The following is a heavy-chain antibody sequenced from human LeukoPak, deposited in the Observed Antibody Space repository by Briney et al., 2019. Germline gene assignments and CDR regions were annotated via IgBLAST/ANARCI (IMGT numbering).Heavy chain of an antibody. V-gene: IGHV3-30*02. CDR3: AKDSITMVRGVITKWFDP. CDR1: GFTFSSYG. Sequence: GGSLRLSCAASGFTFSSYGMHWVRQAPGKGLEWVAFIRYDGSNKYYADSVKGRFTISRDNSKNTLYLQMNSLRAEDTAVYYCAKDSITMVRGVITKWFDPWGQGTLVTVSS. J-gene: IGHJ5*02. D-gene: IGHD3-10*01. CDR2: IRYDGSNK.